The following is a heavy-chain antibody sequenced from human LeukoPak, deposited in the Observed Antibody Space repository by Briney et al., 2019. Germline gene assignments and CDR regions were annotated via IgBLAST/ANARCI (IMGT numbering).Heavy chain of an antibody. D-gene: IGHD6-25*01. Sequence: GGSLRLSCAASGFSFSNYNMNWVRQAPGKGLEWVSSITSSSTYIYYADSVKGRFTISRGNSKNSLYLQMNSLRTEDTALYYCAKDQGPGSEGAFDIWGQGTMVTVSS. V-gene: IGHV3-21*04. CDR1: GFSFSNYN. J-gene: IGHJ3*02. CDR3: AKDQGPGSEGAFDI. CDR2: ITSSSTYI.